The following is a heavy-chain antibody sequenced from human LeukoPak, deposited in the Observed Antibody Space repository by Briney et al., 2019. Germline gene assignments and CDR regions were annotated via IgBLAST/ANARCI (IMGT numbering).Heavy chain of an antibody. Sequence: PGGSLRLSCAASGFTFSSYWMSWVRQAPGKGLEWVANIKQDGSEKYYVDSVKGRFTISRDSSKNTVDLQMDSLRAEDAALYYCTRENGGDGYRGGTFDIWGRGTMVTVSS. CDR3: TRENGGDGYRGGTFDI. J-gene: IGHJ3*02. V-gene: IGHV3-7*01. CDR1: GFTFSSYW. CDR2: IKQDGSEK. D-gene: IGHD5-24*01.